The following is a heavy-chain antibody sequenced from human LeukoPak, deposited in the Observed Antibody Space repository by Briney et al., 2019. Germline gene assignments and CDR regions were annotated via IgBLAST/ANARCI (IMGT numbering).Heavy chain of an antibody. CDR3: ASQGYDYFDY. D-gene: IGHD1-1*01. CDR1: GYTFTGYY. V-gene: IGHV1-2*02. Sequence: ASVKVSCKASGYTFTGYYVHWLRQAPGQGLEWMGWINGNSGGTKYARQFQGRVTMTRDTSISTAYMELSSLRSEDTAVYYCASQGYDYFDYWGQGTLVTVSS. CDR2: INGNSGGT. J-gene: IGHJ4*02.